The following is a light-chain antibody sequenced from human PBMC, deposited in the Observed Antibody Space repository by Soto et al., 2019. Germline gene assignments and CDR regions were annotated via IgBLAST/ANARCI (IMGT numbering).Light chain of an antibody. Sequence: QSVLTQPPSVSEAPGQRITIACSGSRPNVGNNAVNWYQQVPGQAPKLLIYFDDLVPSGVSDRFSGSKSGTSASLAISGLQSEDEADYYCGAWDDSLNGWVFGGRTKLTVL. V-gene: IGLV1-36*01. CDR2: FDD. CDR3: GAWDDSLNGWV. J-gene: IGLJ3*02. CDR1: RPNVGNNA.